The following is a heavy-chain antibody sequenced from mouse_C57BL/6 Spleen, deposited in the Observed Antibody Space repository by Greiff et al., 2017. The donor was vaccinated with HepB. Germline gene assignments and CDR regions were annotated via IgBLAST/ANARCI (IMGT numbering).Heavy chain of an antibody. J-gene: IGHJ1*03. CDR2: INPSSGYT. CDR3: ASSPFYDYDVHWYFDV. Sequence: VQRVESGAELAKPGASVKLSCKASGYTFTSYWMHWVKQRPGQGLEWIGYINPSSGYTKYNQKFKDKATLTADKSSSTAYMQLSSLTYEDSAVYYCASSPFYDYDVHWYFDVWGTGTTVTVSS. D-gene: IGHD2-4*01. CDR1: GYTFTSYW. V-gene: IGHV1-7*01.